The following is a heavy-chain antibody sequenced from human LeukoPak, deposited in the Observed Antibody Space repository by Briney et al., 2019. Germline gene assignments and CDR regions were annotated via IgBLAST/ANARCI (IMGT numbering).Heavy chain of an antibody. CDR1: GFTFSNAW. CDR3: AKALDYDHTYFDY. Sequence: GGSLRLSCAASGFTFSNAWMSWVRQAPGKGLEWVSAISGSGGSTYYADSVKGRFTISRDNSKNTLYLQMNSLRAEDTAVYYCAKALDYDHTYFDYWGQGTLVTVSS. CDR2: ISGSGGST. J-gene: IGHJ4*02. D-gene: IGHD3-16*01. V-gene: IGHV3-23*01.